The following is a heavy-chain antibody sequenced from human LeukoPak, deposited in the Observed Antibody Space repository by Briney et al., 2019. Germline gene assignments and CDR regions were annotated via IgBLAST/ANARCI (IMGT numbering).Heavy chain of an antibody. CDR3: ARGHYGSDLFDY. CDR2: ISSSSSYI. J-gene: IGHJ4*02. Sequence: GGSLRLSCAASGFTFDDYAMHWVRQAPGKGLEWVSSISSSSSYIYYADSVKGRFTISRDNAKNSLYLQMNSLRAEDTAVYYCARGHYGSDLFDYWGQGTLVTVSS. V-gene: IGHV3-21*01. CDR1: GFTFDDYA. D-gene: IGHD3-10*01.